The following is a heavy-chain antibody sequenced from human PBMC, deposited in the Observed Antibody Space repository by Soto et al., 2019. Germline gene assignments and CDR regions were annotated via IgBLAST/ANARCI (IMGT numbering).Heavy chain of an antibody. D-gene: IGHD3-10*01. V-gene: IGHV3-23*01. Sequence: EVQLLESGGGLVQPGGSLRLSCAASRFTFSTYAMSWVRQAPGKGLEWVSDISASGGNTYYADSVMGRFTISRDNSKNTLYLQMNSLRAEDTAVYYCAKSAMVRGGGWFDPWGQGTLVTVSS. CDR1: RFTFSTYA. CDR2: ISASGGNT. CDR3: AKSAMVRGGGWFDP. J-gene: IGHJ5*02.